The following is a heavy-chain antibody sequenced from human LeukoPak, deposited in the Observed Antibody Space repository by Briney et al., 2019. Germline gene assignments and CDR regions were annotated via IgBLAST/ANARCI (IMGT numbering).Heavy chain of an antibody. D-gene: IGHD4-17*01. CDR1: GGSFSGYY. J-gene: IGHJ4*02. V-gene: IGHV4-34*01. CDR2: INHSGST. CDR3: ASQRQDYGDFYFDY. Sequence: SETLSLTCAVYGGSFSGYYWSWIRQPPGKGLEWIGEINHSGSTNYNPSLKSRVTISVDTSKNQFSLKLSSVTAADTAVYYCASQRQDYGDFYFDYWGQGTLVTVSS.